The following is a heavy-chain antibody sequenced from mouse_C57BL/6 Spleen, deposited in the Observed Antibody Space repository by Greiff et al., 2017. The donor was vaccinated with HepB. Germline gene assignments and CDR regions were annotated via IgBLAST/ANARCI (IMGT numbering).Heavy chain of an antibody. Sequence: EVKVVESGGGLVKPGGSLKLSCAASGFTFSDYGMHWVRQAPEKGLAWVAYISSGSSTIYYADTVKGRFTISRDNAKNTLFLQMTSLRSEDTAMYYCARELGHYAMDYWGQGTSVTVSS. J-gene: IGHJ4*01. CDR2: ISSGSSTI. D-gene: IGHD4-1*01. V-gene: IGHV5-17*01. CDR3: ARELGHYAMDY. CDR1: GFTFSDYG.